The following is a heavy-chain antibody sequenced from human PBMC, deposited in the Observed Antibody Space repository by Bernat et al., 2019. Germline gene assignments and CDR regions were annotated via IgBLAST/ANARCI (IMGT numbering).Heavy chain of an antibody. J-gene: IGHJ4*02. D-gene: IGHD5-18*01. Sequence: QVQLQESGPRLVKPSETLSLTCTVSGGSISNYYWSWIRQPPGKGLEWIRYIHDSGSTNYNPSLKSRVSISVDTSKNQFSLKLSTVTAADTAVYYCARGYNYGYVYFDSWGQGTLVTVSS. V-gene: IGHV4-59*01. CDR2: IHDSGST. CDR3: ARGYNYGYVYFDS. CDR1: GGSISNYY.